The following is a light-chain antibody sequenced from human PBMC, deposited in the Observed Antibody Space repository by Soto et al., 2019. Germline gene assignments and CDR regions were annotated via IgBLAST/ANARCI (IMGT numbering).Light chain of an antibody. CDR3: QQYNNWPPIT. J-gene: IGKJ5*01. CDR1: QSVSSN. Sequence: EMVMTQSPATLSMSPGERATLSCRASQSVSSNLAWYQQKPGQAPRLLIYGASTRATGIPARFSGSGSGTEFTLTISSLKSEDFAVYYCQQYNNWPPITFGQWTRMETK. V-gene: IGKV3-15*01. CDR2: GAS.